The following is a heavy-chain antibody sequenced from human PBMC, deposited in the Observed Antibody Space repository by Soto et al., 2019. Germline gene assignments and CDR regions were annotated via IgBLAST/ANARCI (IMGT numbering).Heavy chain of an antibody. D-gene: IGHD3-16*02. CDR1: GYTFTSYA. V-gene: IGHV1-3*01. J-gene: IGHJ4*02. CDR2: INAGNGNT. Sequence: QVQLVQSGAEVKKPGASVKVSCKASGYTFTSYAMHWVRQAPGQRLEWMGWINAGNGNTKYSQKFQGRVTITRDTSASTAYMELSSLRSEDTAVYCCASQLMITFGGVIGQIDYWGQGTLVTVSS. CDR3: ASQLMITFGGVIGQIDY.